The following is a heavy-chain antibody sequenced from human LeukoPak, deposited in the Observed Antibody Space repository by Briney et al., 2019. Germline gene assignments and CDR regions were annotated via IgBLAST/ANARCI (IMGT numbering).Heavy chain of an antibody. V-gene: IGHV3-21*01. CDR3: ARDFRFGEKTDDAFDI. J-gene: IGHJ3*02. Sequence: GGSLRLSCAASGFTFSSYSMNWVRQAPGKGLEWVSSISSSSSCIYYADSVKGRFTISRDNAKNSLYLQMNSLRAEDTAVYYCARDFRFGEKTDDAFDIWGQGTMVTVSS. CDR1: GFTFSSYS. D-gene: IGHD3-10*01. CDR2: ISSSSSCI.